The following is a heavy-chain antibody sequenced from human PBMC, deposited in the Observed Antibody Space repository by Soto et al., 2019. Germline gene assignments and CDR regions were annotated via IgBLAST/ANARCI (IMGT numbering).Heavy chain of an antibody. J-gene: IGHJ4*02. V-gene: IGHV3-30-3*01. Sequence: QVKLVESGGGVVQPGKSLRLSCEASGFTLATYAMHWVRQAPGKGLEWVAVISFDGTNTYYADSVKGRFTISRDNSRDTLFLQMNSLTADDTAVYYCAKATTNGGWFNPFDSWGQGALVTVSS. CDR3: AKATTNGGWFNPFDS. CDR2: ISFDGTNT. CDR1: GFTLATYA. D-gene: IGHD6-19*01.